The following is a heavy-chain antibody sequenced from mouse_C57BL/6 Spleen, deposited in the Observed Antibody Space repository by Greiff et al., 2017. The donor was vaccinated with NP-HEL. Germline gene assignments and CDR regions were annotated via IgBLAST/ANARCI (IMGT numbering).Heavy chain of an antibody. J-gene: IGHJ4*01. CDR3: ANSHYYAMDY. Sequence: VQLKQSGPELVKPGASVKMSCKASGYTFTDYNMHWVKQSHGKSLEWIGYINPNNGGTSYNQKFKGKATLTVNKSSSTAYMELRSLTSEDSAVYYCANSHYYAMDYWGQGTSVTVSS. CDR2: INPNNGGT. CDR1: GYTFTDYN. V-gene: IGHV1-22*01. D-gene: IGHD3-1*01.